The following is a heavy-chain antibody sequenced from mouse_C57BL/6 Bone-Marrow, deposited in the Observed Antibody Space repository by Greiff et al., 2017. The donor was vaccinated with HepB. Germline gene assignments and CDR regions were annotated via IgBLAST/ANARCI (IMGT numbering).Heavy chain of an antibody. CDR1: GFTFSDFY. D-gene: IGHD1-1*01. CDR3: ARDARGSSYGYFDV. V-gene: IGHV7-1*01. CDR2: SRNKANDYTT. J-gene: IGHJ1*03. Sequence: EVKLVESGGGLVQSGRSLRLSCATSGFTFSDFYMEWVRLAPGKGLEWIAASRNKANDYTTEYSASVKGRFIVSRDTSQSILYLQMNALRAEDTAIYYCARDARGSSYGYFDVWGTETTVTVSS.